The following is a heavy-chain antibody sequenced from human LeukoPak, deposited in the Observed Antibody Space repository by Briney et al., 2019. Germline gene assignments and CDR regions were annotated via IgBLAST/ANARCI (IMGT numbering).Heavy chain of an antibody. J-gene: IGHJ4*02. Sequence: ASVRVSCKASGYTFTSYAMHWVRQAPGQRLEWMGWINAGNGNTKYSQKFQGRVTITRDTSASTAYMELSSLRSEDTAVYYCARVVDVNSYGLFDYWGQGTLVTVSS. V-gene: IGHV1-3*01. D-gene: IGHD5-18*01. CDR1: GYTFTSYA. CDR2: INAGNGNT. CDR3: ARVVDVNSYGLFDY.